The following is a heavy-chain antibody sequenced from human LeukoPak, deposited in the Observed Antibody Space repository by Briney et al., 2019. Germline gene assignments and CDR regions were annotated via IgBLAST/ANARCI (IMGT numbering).Heavy chain of an antibody. Sequence: ASVKVSCKAPGYTFTSYYMHWVRQAPGQGLEWMGIINPSGGSTSYAQKFQGRVTMTRDTSTSTVYMELSSLRSEDTAVYYCARGGVIAVAGGYFDYWGQGTLVTVPS. CDR3: ARGGVIAVAGGYFDY. CDR2: INPSGGST. D-gene: IGHD6-19*01. V-gene: IGHV1-46*03. CDR1: GYTFTSYY. J-gene: IGHJ4*02.